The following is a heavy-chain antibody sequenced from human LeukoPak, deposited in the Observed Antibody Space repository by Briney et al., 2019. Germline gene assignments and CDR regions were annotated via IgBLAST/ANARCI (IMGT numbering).Heavy chain of an antibody. V-gene: IGHV4-59*01. Sequence: SETLSLTCSVSDVSISSSYWSWIQQPPGKGLEWIGYISYSGSTHYNPSLKSRFTISVDKAKNQFSLKVSSVTAADTAVYYCVRGPYGASISKWFDPWGQGTQVIVSP. J-gene: IGHJ5*02. CDR2: ISYSGST. D-gene: IGHD4/OR15-4a*01. CDR3: VRGPYGASISKWFDP. CDR1: DVSISSSY.